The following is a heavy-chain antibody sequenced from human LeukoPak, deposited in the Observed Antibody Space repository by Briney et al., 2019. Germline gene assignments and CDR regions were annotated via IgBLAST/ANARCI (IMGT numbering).Heavy chain of an antibody. D-gene: IGHD2-15*01. V-gene: IGHV3-7*01. CDR3: ARDQTPFY. CDR1: GFSVTYE. Sequence: GGSLRLSCEVSGFSVTYEMNWVRPAPGKGLEWVANIKHDGSEDYYLDSVKGRFTISRDNAKSSMWLQMNSLRDEDTAVYYCARDQTPFYWGQGSLVTVSS. CDR2: IKHDGSED. J-gene: IGHJ4*02.